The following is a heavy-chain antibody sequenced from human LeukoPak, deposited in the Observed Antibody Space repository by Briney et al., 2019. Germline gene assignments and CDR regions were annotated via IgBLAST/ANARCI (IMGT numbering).Heavy chain of an antibody. V-gene: IGHV1-69*13. CDR2: IIPIFGTA. J-gene: IGHJ4*02. CDR1: GGTFSSYA. CDR3: ARAVRGIVGATTDYYFDY. Sequence: SVKVSCKASGGTFSSYAISWVRQAPGQGLEWMGGIIPIFGTANYAQKFQGRVTITADESTSTAYMELSSLRSEDTAVYYCARAVRGIVGATTDYYFDYWGQGTLVTVSS. D-gene: IGHD1-26*01.